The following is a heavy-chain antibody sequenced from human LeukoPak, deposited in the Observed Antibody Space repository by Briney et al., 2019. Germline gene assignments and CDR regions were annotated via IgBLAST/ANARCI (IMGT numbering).Heavy chain of an antibody. CDR3: ARDGGGTGRPFDF. V-gene: IGHV4-4*07. J-gene: IGHJ4*02. Sequence: TSETLSLTCTVPGGSISIYYCNWIRQPAGKGLEWIGRIYNTGSTNYNPSLNSPLTMAVDTSNNRLSLTLSPATAADPAVYYCARDGGGTGRPFDFWGQGTLVTVSS. CDR2: IYNTGST. CDR1: GGSISIYY. D-gene: IGHD1-26*01.